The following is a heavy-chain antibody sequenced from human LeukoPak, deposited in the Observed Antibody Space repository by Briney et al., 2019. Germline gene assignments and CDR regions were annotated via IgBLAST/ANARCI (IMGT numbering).Heavy chain of an antibody. Sequence: GESLKISCKASGYSFANYWIAWVRQMPGKGLEWMGIIYPGDSDTRYSPSFQGQVTISADKSISTAYLQWSSLKASDTAMYYCARDSPYSSGWRDAFDIWGQGTMVTVSS. CDR2: IYPGDSDT. D-gene: IGHD6-19*01. CDR3: ARDSPYSSGWRDAFDI. V-gene: IGHV5-51*01. CDR1: GYSFANYW. J-gene: IGHJ3*02.